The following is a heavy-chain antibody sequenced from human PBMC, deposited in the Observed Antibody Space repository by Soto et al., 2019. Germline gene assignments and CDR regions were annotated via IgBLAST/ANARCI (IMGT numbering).Heavy chain of an antibody. CDR1: GFTFSSYS. V-gene: IGHV3-30-3*01. CDR3: ARVYSSLDYGIDY. J-gene: IGHJ4*02. D-gene: IGHD6-6*01. Sequence: LRLSCAASGFTFSSYSIHWVRQAPGKGLEWVAVIPYDGSNKYYADSVKGRFTISRDNSKNTLYLQMNSLRPEDTAVYYCARVYSSLDYGIDYWGQGTLVTVSS. CDR2: IPYDGSNK.